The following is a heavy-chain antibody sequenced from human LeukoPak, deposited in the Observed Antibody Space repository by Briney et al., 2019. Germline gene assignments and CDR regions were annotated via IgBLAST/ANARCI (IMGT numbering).Heavy chain of an antibody. CDR1: GFTVMSNY. J-gene: IGHJ4*02. CDR3: AKDLDYTTYRYYFYH. D-gene: IGHD4-11*01. Sequence: SGGSLRLSCAASGFTVMSNYMGWVRQAPGKGLEWVSVIYSGGSTYYADSVKGRFTISRDNSRNTLYLQMNSLRADDTAVYYCAKDLDYTTYRYYFYHWGAGTLVTVSS. CDR2: IYSGGST. V-gene: IGHV3-53*01.